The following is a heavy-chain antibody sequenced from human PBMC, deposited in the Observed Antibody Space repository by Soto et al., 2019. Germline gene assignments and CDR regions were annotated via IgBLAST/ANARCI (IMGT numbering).Heavy chain of an antibody. J-gene: IGHJ4*02. V-gene: IGHV4-31*03. Sequence: QVQLQESGPGLVKPSQTLSLTCTVSGGSISSGGYYWSWIRHHPGKGLEWIGYIYYSGSTYYNPSLKSRVTISVDTSKNQFSLKLSSVTAADTAVYYCARDSPRWGSYRYTFDYWGQGTLGTVSS. CDR2: IYYSGST. CDR3: ARDSPRWGSYRYTFDY. CDR1: GGSISSGGYY. D-gene: IGHD3-16*02.